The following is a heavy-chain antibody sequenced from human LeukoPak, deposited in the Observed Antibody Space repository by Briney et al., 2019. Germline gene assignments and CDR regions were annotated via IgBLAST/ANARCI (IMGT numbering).Heavy chain of an antibody. CDR1: GYTFTAYY. CDR3: ARDRRYNDYDYCFDS. Sequence: GASVKVSCKASGYTFTAYYTHWVRQAPGHGLEWMGIINPSAGSTTYAQKFQGRVAMTRDTSTSTVYVELSSLRSEDTAVYYCARDRRYNDYDYCFDSWGQGTLVTVSS. V-gene: IGHV1-46*01. J-gene: IGHJ4*02. D-gene: IGHD5-12*01. CDR2: INPSAGST.